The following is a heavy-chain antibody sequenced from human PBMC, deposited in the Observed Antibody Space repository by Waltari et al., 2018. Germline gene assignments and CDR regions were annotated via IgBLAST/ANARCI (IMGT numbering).Heavy chain of an antibody. V-gene: IGHV3-23*01. D-gene: IGHD3-16*01. CDR3: AKGTAAFYYGMDV. CDR2: ITSSSRST. CDR1: GFTFHSYA. Sequence: EVQRLESGGDLEQPGGSLTRSCAASGFTFHSYAMNWVRQAPGKGLEWFSAITSSSRSTYYADSVKGRFTISRDNSKNTAYLQMNSLRAGDTAIYYCAKGTAAFYYGMDVWGQGTTVTVSS. J-gene: IGHJ6*02.